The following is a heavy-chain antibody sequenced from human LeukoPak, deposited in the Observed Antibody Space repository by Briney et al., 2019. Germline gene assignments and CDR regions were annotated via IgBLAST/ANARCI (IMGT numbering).Heavy chain of an antibody. D-gene: IGHD3-10*01. V-gene: IGHV1-8*01. J-gene: IGHJ3*02. Sequence: ASVKVSCKASGYTFTSYDINWVRQATGQGLEWKGWMNPNSGNTGYAQKFQGRVTMTRNTSISTAYMELSSLRSEDTAVYYCARILLWFGVNAFDIWGQGTMVTVSS. CDR1: GYTFTSYD. CDR2: MNPNSGNT. CDR3: ARILLWFGVNAFDI.